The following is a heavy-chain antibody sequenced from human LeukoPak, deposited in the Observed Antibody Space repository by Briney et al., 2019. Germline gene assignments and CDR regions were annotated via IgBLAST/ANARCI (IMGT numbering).Heavy chain of an antibody. CDR2: IYHSGSP. V-gene: IGHV4-30-2*01. J-gene: IGHJ5*02. CDR3: ARANVLLWFGELSNWFDP. Sequence: SQTLSLTCAVSGGSISSGGYSWSWIRQPPGKGLEWLGYIYHSGSPYYNPSLKSRVTISVDRSKNQFSLKLSSVTAADTAVYYCARANVLLWFGELSNWFDPWGQGTLVTVSS. D-gene: IGHD3-10*01. CDR1: GGSISSGGYS.